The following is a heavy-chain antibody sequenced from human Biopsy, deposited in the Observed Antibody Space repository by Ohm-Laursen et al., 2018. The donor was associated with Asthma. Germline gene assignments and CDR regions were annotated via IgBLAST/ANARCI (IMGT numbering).Heavy chain of an antibody. CDR2: VSSDGHNI. CDR1: GFVFSQCG. J-gene: IGHJ3*02. CDR3: ARQLGQDYGDGSAFDI. D-gene: IGHD4-17*01. V-gene: IGHV3-30*03. Sequence: SLRLSCTASGFVFSQCGMHWVRQGPGKGLEWVALVSSDGHNIYYEDSVKGRFTISRDNSRNRLYLQINRLTVEDSAVYFCARQLGQDYGDGSAFDIWGQGTKVAVSS.